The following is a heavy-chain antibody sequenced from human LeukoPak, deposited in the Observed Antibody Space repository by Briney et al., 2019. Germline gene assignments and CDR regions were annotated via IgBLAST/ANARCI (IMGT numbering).Heavy chain of an antibody. J-gene: IGHJ4*02. CDR3: VRDGKSNWY. V-gene: IGHV1-2*02. D-gene: IGHD1-1*01. Sequence: GASVKVSCETSGYDFTGFYMHWVRQAPGQGLEWMGYVNPRSGDTNYAQKFQGRVRMTTDTSIGTASMELSWLRSDDTAVYYCVRDGKSNWYWGQGTLVTVSS. CDR1: GYDFTGFY. CDR2: VNPRSGDT.